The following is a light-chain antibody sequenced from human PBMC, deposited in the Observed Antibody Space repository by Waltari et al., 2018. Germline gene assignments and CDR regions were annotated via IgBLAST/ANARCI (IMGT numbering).Light chain of an antibody. V-gene: IGLV1-40*01. CDR3: QSYDSSLSAV. CDR1: SSNIGAGYD. Sequence: QSVLTQPPSVSGAPGQSVTISCTGRSSNIGAGYDVHWYQQLPGLAPKLLIYAFSNRPSGVSDRFYGSKSGTSASLAINGLQAEDEAVYYCQSYDSSLSAVFGGETKLTVL. CDR2: AFS. J-gene: IGLJ3*02.